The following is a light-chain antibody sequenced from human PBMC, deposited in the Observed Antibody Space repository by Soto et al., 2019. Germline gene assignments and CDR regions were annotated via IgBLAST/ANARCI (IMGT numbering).Light chain of an antibody. CDR2: EVS. V-gene: IGLV2-8*01. CDR3: SSYAGSKNSVV. Sequence: QSALTQPPSAPGSPGQSFTIYCTGTSSDGGGYNYVSWYQQHPGKAPKLMIYEVSNRPSGVPERFSGSKSGNTASLTVSGLQAEDEDDYYCSSYAGSKNSVVFGGGTTVTVL. CDR1: SSDGGGYNY. J-gene: IGLJ2*01.